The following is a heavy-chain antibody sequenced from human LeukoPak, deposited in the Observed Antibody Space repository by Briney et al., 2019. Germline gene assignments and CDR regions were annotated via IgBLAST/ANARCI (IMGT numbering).Heavy chain of an antibody. V-gene: IGHV1-2*02. J-gene: IGHJ4*02. D-gene: IGHD6-19*01. CDR1: GYTFTGYY. CDR2: INPNSGGT. CDR3: IAVAGRGADY. Sequence: EASVKVSCKASGYTFTGYYMHWVRQAPGQGLEWMGWINPNSGGTNYAQKFQGRVAMTRDTSISTAYMELSSLRSEDTAVYYCIAVAGRGADYWGQGTLVTVSS.